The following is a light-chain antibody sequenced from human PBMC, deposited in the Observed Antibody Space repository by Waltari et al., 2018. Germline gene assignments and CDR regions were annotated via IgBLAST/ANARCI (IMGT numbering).Light chain of an antibody. Sequence: QSALTQPASVSGSPGQSITISCTGTSSDIGGYNFVSWYQQHPGKVPKLMIYDVYNRPSGVSYRFSGSKSGNTASLTISGLQAEDEADYYCSSYTSSSTGIFGGGTKLTVL. J-gene: IGLJ2*01. CDR1: SSDIGGYNF. CDR3: SSYTSSSTGI. V-gene: IGLV2-14*03. CDR2: DVY.